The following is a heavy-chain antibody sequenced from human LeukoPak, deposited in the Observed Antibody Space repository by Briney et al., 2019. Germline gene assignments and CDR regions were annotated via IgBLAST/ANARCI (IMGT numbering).Heavy chain of an antibody. V-gene: IGHV4-30-4*08. Sequence: PSQTLSLTCTVSGGSISSGDNYWSWIPQPTGKGLEWVGYLYYSGSTYYNPSLKSRVTISVDTSKNQFSLKLSSVTAADTAVYYCARGDLYSSSWYNWGQGTLVTVSS. CDR1: GGSISSGDNY. J-gene: IGHJ4*02. CDR3: ARGDLYSSSWYN. D-gene: IGHD6-13*01. CDR2: LYYSGST.